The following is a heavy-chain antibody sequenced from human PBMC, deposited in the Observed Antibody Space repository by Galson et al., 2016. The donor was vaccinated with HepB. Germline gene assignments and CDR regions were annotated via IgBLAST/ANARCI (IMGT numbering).Heavy chain of an antibody. Sequence: SETLSLTCAVYAGSFSDFSWSWIRQPPGKGLEWIGEINRSGNTNYNPSLKSRVTISVDTSKNQCSLQLSSVTAADTAVYYCANTPYCSGGSCRNQRYFNYNYGVDVWGQGTTVTVSS. D-gene: IGHD2-15*01. CDR2: INRSGNT. V-gene: IGHV4-34*01. CDR3: ANTPYCSGGSCRNQRYFNYNYGVDV. CDR1: AGSFSDFS. J-gene: IGHJ6*02.